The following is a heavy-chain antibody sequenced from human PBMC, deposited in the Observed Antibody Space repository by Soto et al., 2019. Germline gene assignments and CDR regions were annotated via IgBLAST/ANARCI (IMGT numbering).Heavy chain of an antibody. D-gene: IGHD6-13*01. CDR2: ISYDGSTE. Sequence: QVQLVEAGGYVVQPGRSLRLSCAASGFIFSNYGMHWVRQAPGKGLEWVAGISYDGSTEHDADSVKGRFTIARDNSNNTLNLKMTSLRVEDTAGYYCARQVYSTFTLDYWGHGTLVAVSS. J-gene: IGHJ4*01. CDR1: GFIFSNYG. CDR3: ARQVYSTFTLDY. V-gene: IGHV3-30*03.